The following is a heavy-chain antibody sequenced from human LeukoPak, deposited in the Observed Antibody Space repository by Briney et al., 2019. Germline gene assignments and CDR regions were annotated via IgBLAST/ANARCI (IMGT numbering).Heavy chain of an antibody. D-gene: IGHD3-10*01. V-gene: IGHV4-39*07. J-gene: IGHJ5*02. Sequence: SETPSLTCTVSGGSISSSSYYWGWIRQPPGKGLEWIGSIYYSGSTYYNPSLKSRVTISVDTSKNQFSLKLSSVTAADTAVYYCAREGALRTSAIPMVRGVRSPGGNWFDPWGQGTLVTVSS. CDR2: IYYSGST. CDR1: GGSISSSSYY. CDR3: AREGALRTSAIPMVRGVRSPGGNWFDP.